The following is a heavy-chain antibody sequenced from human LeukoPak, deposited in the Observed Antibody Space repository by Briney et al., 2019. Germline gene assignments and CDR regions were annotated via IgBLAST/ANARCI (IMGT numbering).Heavy chain of an antibody. D-gene: IGHD3-3*01. CDR3: ASYYDYWSGYKPDYMDV. CDR1: GFSFSLYT. CDR2: ISSSGVTT. J-gene: IGHJ6*03. V-gene: IGHV3-48*04. Sequence: AGGSLRLSCAAYGFSFSLYTMNWVRQAPGKGLEWVSFISSSGVTTEHAESVKGRFTISRDNTKKSLFLQMNSLSAEDTAVYYCASYYDYWSGYKPDYMDVWGKGTTVIVSS.